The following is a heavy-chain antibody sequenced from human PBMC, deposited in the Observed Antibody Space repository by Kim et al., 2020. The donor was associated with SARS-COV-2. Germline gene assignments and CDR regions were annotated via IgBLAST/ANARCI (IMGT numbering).Heavy chain of an antibody. D-gene: IGHD2-2*02. CDR2: TRNKAYSYST. CDR3: AMSAWSGTWYTGGTFPD. CDR1: GFIFSDHY. V-gene: IGHV3-72*01. Sequence: GGSLRLSCAASGFIFSDHYMDWVRQAPGKGLEWVGRTRNKAYSYSTEYAASVKGRFTISRDDSENSLFLQMDSLKTEDTAGYYCAMSAWSGTWYTGGTFPDWGQGTLVTVSS. J-gene: IGHJ1*01.